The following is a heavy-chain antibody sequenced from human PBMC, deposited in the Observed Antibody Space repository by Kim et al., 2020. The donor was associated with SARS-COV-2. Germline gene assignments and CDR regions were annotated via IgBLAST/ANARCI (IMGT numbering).Heavy chain of an antibody. J-gene: IGHJ3*02. CDR2: INYKGNT. D-gene: IGHD5-12*01. Sequence: SETLSLTCIVSGGSVSSGSHYWSWIRQPPGKGLEWIGYINYKGNTKYNPSLESRVTISIDKSNDQLSLSLSSVTAADTAVYYCAREEGWLQFYGFDIWGQGTMVTVSS. CDR1: GGSVSSGSHY. V-gene: IGHV4-61*01. CDR3: AREEGWLQFYGFDI.